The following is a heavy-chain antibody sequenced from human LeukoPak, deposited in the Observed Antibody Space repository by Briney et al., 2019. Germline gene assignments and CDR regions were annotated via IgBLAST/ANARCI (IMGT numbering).Heavy chain of an antibody. J-gene: IGHJ3*02. V-gene: IGHV4-61*02. CDR1: GGSISSGSYY. D-gene: IGHD6-6*01. Sequence: PSETLSLTCTVSGGSISSGSYYWSWIRQPAGKGLEWIGRIYTSGSTNYNPSLKSRVTISVDTSKNQFSLKLSSVTAADTAVYYCAREYSSSLARVRAFDIWGQGTMVTVSS. CDR3: AREYSSSLARVRAFDI. CDR2: IYTSGST.